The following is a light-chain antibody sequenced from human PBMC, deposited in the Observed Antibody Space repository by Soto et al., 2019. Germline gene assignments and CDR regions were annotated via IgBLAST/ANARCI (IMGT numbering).Light chain of an antibody. Sequence: EIVMTQSPATLSVSPGYRATISCRASQSVSSNLAWYQQKPGQAPRLLIYGASTRATGIPARFGGSGSGTEFTLTISSLQSEDFAVYYCQQYNNWPPGTFGQGTKVDI. CDR3: QQYNNWPPGT. V-gene: IGKV3-15*01. CDR1: QSVSSN. J-gene: IGKJ1*01. CDR2: GAS.